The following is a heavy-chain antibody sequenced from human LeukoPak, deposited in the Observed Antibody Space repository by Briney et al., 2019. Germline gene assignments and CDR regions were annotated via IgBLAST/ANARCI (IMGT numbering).Heavy chain of an antibody. CDR2: IIPIFGTA. CDR3: ARDLVEMATLLGY. D-gene: IGHD5-24*01. Sequence: SVKVSCKASGGTFISYAISWVRQAPGQGLEWMGGIIPIFGTANYAQKFQGRVTITADKSTSTAYMELSSLRSEDTAVYYCARDLVEMATLLGYWGQGTLVTVSS. CDR1: GGTFISYA. V-gene: IGHV1-69*06. J-gene: IGHJ4*02.